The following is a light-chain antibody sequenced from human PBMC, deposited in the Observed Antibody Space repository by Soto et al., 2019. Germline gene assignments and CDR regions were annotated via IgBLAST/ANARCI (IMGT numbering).Light chain of an antibody. Sequence: HSALTQPSSVSGSPGQSLTISCTGTSTDVAAYNYVSWYQHHPGKVPKLLIYEITIRHSGVSDRFSGSKSGNTASLTISGLQAEDEADYYCSSKRDSSTLFVFGTGTKVTVL. J-gene: IGLJ1*01. CDR1: STDVAAYNY. V-gene: IGLV2-14*01. CDR3: SSKRDSSTLFV. CDR2: EIT.